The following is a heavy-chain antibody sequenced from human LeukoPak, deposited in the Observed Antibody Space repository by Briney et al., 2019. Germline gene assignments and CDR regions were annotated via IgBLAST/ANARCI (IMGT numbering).Heavy chain of an antibody. CDR1: GVSISDYY. V-gene: IGHV4-34*01. CDR3: ARIRCGLRQNRCYNH. CDR2: VSPGGYT. Sequence: SENLSLTCAVSGVSISDYYWSWIRQSPGKGLEWIGEVSPGGYTTYNPSLRSRAIIAEDTSESQLSLRLTSVTAADTAVYCARIRCGLRQNRCYNHWAQGTMVTVS. D-gene: IGHD2-21*01. J-gene: IGHJ5*02.